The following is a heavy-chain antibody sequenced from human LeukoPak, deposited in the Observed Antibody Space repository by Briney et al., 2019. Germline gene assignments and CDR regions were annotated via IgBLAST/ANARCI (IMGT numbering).Heavy chain of an antibody. CDR2: SNEDGSTT. Sequence: GGSLRLSCAASVFTFSSNWMHWVRQAPWKGLVWVSRSNEDGSTTNYADSVKGRFTISRDNAKNTLYLQMNSLTAEDTAVYYCVRDLGGRSGYWGQGTLVTVSS. CDR1: VFTFSSNW. V-gene: IGHV3-74*01. D-gene: IGHD1-26*01. J-gene: IGHJ4*02. CDR3: VRDLGGRSGY.